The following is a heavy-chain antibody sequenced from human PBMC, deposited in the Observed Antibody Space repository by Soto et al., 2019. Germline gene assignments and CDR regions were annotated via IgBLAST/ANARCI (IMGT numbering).Heavy chain of an antibody. J-gene: IGHJ4*02. Sequence: GGSLRLSCAASGFTFSSYAMSWVRQAPGKGLEWVSAISGSGGSTYYADSVKGRFTISRDNSKNTLYLQMNSLRREDTATYYCAKSTSGYGGASDFWGQGTVVTVSS. CDR3: AKSTSGYGGASDF. CDR1: GFTFSSYA. CDR2: ISGSGGST. D-gene: IGHD4-17*01. V-gene: IGHV3-23*01.